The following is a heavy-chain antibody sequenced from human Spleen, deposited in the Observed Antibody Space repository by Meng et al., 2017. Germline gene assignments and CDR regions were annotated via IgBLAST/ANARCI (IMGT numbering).Heavy chain of an antibody. CDR2: IIPILDLT. Sequence: SVKVSCKTSGGTFSSYTISWVRQAPGQGLEWLGRIIPILDLTNYAQKFQDRLTITADKSTSTAYMELSSLRSEDAAMYYCARELEYCSGGSCYAGYFDYWGQGTLVTVSS. CDR3: ARELEYCSGGSCYAGYFDY. CDR1: GGTFSSYT. D-gene: IGHD2-15*01. J-gene: IGHJ4*02. V-gene: IGHV1-69*04.